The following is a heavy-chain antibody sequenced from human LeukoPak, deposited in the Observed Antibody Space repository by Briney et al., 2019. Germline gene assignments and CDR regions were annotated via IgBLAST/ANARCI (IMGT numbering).Heavy chain of an antibody. J-gene: IGHJ6*03. D-gene: IGHD2-2*01. Sequence: GGSLRLSCAASGFTFSNAWMSWVRQAPGKGLEWVGRIKSKTGGGTTDYAAPVKGRFTISRDDSKNTLYLQMNSLKTEDTAVYYCTTVGIVVVPAAFHYYYYMDVWGKGTTVTVSS. CDR1: GFTFSNAW. CDR2: IKSKTGGGTT. V-gene: IGHV3-15*01. CDR3: TTVGIVVVPAAFHYYYYMDV.